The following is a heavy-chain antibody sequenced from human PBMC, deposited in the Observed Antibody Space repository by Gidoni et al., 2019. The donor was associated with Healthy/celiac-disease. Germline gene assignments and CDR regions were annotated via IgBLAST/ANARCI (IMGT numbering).Heavy chain of an antibody. Sequence: QVQLQESGPGLVKPSETLSLTCTVSGGSISSYYWSWIRQPPGKGLEWIGYIYYSGSTNYNPSLKSRVTISVDTSKNQFSLKLSSVTAADTAVYYCARAVYDILTGYYGNWFDPWGQGTLVTVSS. CDR3: ARAVYDILTGYYGNWFDP. CDR2: IYYSGST. D-gene: IGHD3-9*01. J-gene: IGHJ5*02. V-gene: IGHV4-59*01. CDR1: GGSISSYY.